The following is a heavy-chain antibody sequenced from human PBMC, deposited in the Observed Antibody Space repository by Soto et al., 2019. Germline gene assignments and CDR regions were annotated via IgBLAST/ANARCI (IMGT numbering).Heavy chain of an antibody. CDR2: VYPGDSDT. CDR3: ARHDVTIRPSGWDPAY. J-gene: IGHJ4*02. CDR1: GYNFTNYW. D-gene: IGHD6-19*01. Sequence: PGESLKISCKASGYNFTNYWIGWVRQTPGKRLEWLGIVYPGDSDTRYSPSFQGQVTISADKSITTTFLQWSSLKASDSGIYNCARHDVTIRPSGWDPAYWGQGTLVTVSS. V-gene: IGHV5-51*01.